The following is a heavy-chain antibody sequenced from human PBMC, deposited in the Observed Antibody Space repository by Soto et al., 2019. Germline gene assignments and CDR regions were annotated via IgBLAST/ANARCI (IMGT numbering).Heavy chain of an antibody. CDR1: GYTFFTYD. D-gene: IGHD1-26*01. Sequence: ASVKVSCKASGYTFFTYDISWVRQAPGQGLEWMGWISTYSGDTKYAQKFQGRVTMTTDTSTTTAYLELRSLRSDDTAVYYCAGHHATTTSENWLGRCGQGSPVTVSS. CDR2: ISTYSGDT. J-gene: IGHJ5*02. CDR3: AGHHATTTSENWLGR. V-gene: IGHV1-18*01.